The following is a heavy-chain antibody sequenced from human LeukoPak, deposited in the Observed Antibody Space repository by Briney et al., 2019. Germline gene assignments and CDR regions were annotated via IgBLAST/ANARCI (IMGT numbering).Heavy chain of an antibody. CDR3: ASFNFDWLSLFDY. D-gene: IGHD3-9*01. Sequence: GGSLRLSCAVSGFTFSSYWMTWVRQAPGKGLEWVANIKQDGSEKYYVDSVKGRFTISRDNAKNSLYLQMNSLRAEDTAVYYCASFNFDWLSLFDYWGQGTLVTVSS. CDR1: GFTFSSYW. CDR2: IKQDGSEK. J-gene: IGHJ4*02. V-gene: IGHV3-7*02.